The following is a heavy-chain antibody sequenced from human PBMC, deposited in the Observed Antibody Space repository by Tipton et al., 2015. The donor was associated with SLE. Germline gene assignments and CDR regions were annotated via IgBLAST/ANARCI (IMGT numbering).Heavy chain of an antibody. CDR1: GYSISSGYY. D-gene: IGHD3-22*01. Sequence: TLSLTCAVSGYSISSGYYWGWIRQPPGKGLEWIGSIYHSGSTYYNPSLKSRVTISVDTSKNQFSLKLSSVTAADTAVYYCAEGSDYYDSSGYYPGAFDIWGQGTMVTVSS. CDR2: IYHSGST. J-gene: IGHJ3*02. V-gene: IGHV4-38-2*01. CDR3: AEGSDYYDSSGYYPGAFDI.